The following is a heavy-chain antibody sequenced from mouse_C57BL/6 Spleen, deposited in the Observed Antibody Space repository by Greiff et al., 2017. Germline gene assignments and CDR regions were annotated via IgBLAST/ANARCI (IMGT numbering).Heavy chain of an antibody. CDR2: IYPRSGNT. CDR3: GGTTVVASAY. CDR1: GNTFTSYG. Sequence: VQLQQSGAELARPGASVKLSCKASGNTFTSYGISWVKQRTGQGLEWIGEIYPRSGNTYYNEKFKGKATLTADKSSSTAYMELHSLTSEGSAVYFCGGTTVVASAYWGQGTLVTVSA. J-gene: IGHJ3*01. V-gene: IGHV1-81*01. D-gene: IGHD1-1*01.